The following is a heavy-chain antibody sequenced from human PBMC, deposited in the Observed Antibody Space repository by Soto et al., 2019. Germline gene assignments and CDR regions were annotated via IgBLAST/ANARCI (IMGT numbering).Heavy chain of an antibody. J-gene: IGHJ6*02. V-gene: IGHV3-13*01. CDR2: IGTAGDT. CDR3: ARELVNYGMDV. CDR1: GFTFSSYD. Sequence: GGSLRLSCAASGFTFSSYDMHWVRQATGKSLEWVSAIGTAGDTYYPGSVKGLFTISRENAKNSLFLQMNSLRAEDTAVYYCARELVNYGMDVWGQGTTVTVSS. D-gene: IGHD6-6*01.